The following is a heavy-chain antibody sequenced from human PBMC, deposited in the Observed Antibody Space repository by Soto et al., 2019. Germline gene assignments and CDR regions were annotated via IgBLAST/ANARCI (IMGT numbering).Heavy chain of an antibody. J-gene: IGHJ6*02. CDR1: GGSISSYY. D-gene: IGHD2-15*01. CDR3: ARVENCSGGSCSYDYYGMDV. CDR2: IYYSGST. V-gene: IGHV4-59*01. Sequence: SETLSLTCTVSGGSISSYYWSWIRQPPGKGLDWIGYIYYSGSTNYNPSLKSRVTISVDTSKNQFSLKLSSVTAADTAVYYCARVENCSGGSCSYDYYGMDVWGQGTTVTVSS.